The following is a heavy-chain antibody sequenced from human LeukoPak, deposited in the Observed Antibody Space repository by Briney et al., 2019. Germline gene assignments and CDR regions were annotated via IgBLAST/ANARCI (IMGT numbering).Heavy chain of an antibody. V-gene: IGHV7-4-1*02. CDR1: GYTFTSYA. D-gene: IGHD5-12*01. J-gene: IGHJ6*02. CDR2: INTNTGNP. CDR3: ARVGGATTPVYYYGMDV. Sequence: GASVKVSCKASGYTFTSYAMNWVRQAPGQGLEWMGWINTNTGNPTYAQGFTGQFVFSLDTSVSTAYLQISSLKAEDTAVYYCARVGGATTPVYYYGMDVWGQGTTVTVSS.